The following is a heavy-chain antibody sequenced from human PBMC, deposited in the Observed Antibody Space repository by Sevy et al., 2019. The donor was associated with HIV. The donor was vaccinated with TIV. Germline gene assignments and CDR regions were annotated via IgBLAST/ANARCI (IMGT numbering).Heavy chain of an antibody. J-gene: IGHJ4*02. CDR3: ATTKDYYDSSGSPFDF. CDR2: FDPEDDER. D-gene: IGHD3-22*01. Sequence: ASVKVSCKVSGYTLTQLSMHWVRQAPGKGLEWMGSFDPEDDERIYAQKFQGRDTMTEDTPTDTAYMELRILRSEDTAVYYCATTKDYYDSSGSPFDFWGQGTLVTVSS. CDR1: GYTLTQLS. V-gene: IGHV1-24*01.